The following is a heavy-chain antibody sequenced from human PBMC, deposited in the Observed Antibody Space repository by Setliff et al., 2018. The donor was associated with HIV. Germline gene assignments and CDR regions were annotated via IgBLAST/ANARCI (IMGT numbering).Heavy chain of an antibody. J-gene: IGHJ5*02. D-gene: IGHD3-3*01. Sequence: SETLSLTCAVYGGSFSGYYWSWLRQPAGKGLEWIGHIYTSGNSRYTNYNSSLESRVAISLDTSSNQFSLKLSSVTAADTAVYHCAREREAWSAYDSWGQGTLVTVSS. CDR2: IYTSGNSRYT. CDR1: GGSFSGYY. CDR3: AREREAWSAYDS. V-gene: IGHV4-4*07.